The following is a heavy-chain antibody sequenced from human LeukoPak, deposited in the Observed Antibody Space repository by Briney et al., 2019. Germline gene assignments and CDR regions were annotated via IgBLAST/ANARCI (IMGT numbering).Heavy chain of an antibody. Sequence: PSETLSLTCTVSGGFISTRSYYWGWIRQSPGKGLEWIGSIYYSGASNYNPSLKSRVTILVDTSKEAFSLKLSSVTAADTAVYYCARQDEISGAFDIWGQGTMVTVSS. CDR3: ARQDEISGAFDI. CDR1: GGFISTRSYY. J-gene: IGHJ3*02. D-gene: IGHD1-26*01. V-gene: IGHV4-39*01. CDR2: IYYSGAS.